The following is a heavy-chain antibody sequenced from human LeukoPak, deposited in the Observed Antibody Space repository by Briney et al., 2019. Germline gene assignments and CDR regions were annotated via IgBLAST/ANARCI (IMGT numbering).Heavy chain of an antibody. CDR2: IYYSGST. Sequence: KPSETLSLTCTVSGGSISSSSYYWGWIRQPPGKGLEWIGSIYYSGSTYYNPSLKSRVTISVDTSKNQFSLKLSSVTAADTAVYYCAAFVGDDAFDIWGQGTMVTVSS. D-gene: IGHD2/OR15-2a*01. J-gene: IGHJ3*02. V-gene: IGHV4-39*01. CDR1: GGSISSSSYY. CDR3: AAFVGDDAFDI.